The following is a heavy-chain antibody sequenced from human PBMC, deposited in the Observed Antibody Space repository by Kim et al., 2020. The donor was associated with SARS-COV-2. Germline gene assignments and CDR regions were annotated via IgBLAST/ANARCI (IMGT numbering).Heavy chain of an antibody. CDR2: ISSSSSYI. Sequence: GGSLRLSCAASGFTFSSYSMNWVRQAPGKGLEWVSSISSSSSYIYYADSVKGRFTISRDNAKNSLYLQMNSLRAEDTAVYYCAGSIFGVAPYYYYYGMDVWGQGTTVTVSS. CDR3: AGSIFGVAPYYYYYGMDV. D-gene: IGHD3-3*01. V-gene: IGHV3-21*01. CDR1: GFTFSSYS. J-gene: IGHJ6*02.